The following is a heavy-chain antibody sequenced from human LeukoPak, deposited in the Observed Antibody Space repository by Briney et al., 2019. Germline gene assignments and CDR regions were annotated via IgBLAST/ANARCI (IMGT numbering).Heavy chain of an antibody. CDR3: ARGGGCTSTSCDLDH. CDR1: GGSIRSNY. CDR2: IHNRGNT. Sequence: SETLSLTCTVSGGSIRSNYWNWIRQSPGKGLEWIGYIHNRGNTNKNPSFNSRVTLSVDTPKNQFSLKLSSVTGADTAVYYCARGGGCTSTSCDLDHWGQGILVTVSS. J-gene: IGHJ4*02. V-gene: IGHV4-59*01. D-gene: IGHD2-2*01.